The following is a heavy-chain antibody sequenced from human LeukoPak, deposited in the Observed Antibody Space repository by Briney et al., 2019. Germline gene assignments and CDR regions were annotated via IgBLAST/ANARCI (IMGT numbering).Heavy chain of an antibody. J-gene: IGHJ4*02. V-gene: IGHV1-69*04. D-gene: IGHD5-24*01. CDR2: IIPILGIA. CDR3: ARPLRRDGYIFY. CDR1: GGTFSSYA. Sequence: ASVKVSCKASGGTFSSYAISWVRQAPGQGLEWMGRIIPILGIANYAQKFQGRVTITADKSTSTAYMELSSLRSEDTVVYYCARPLRRDGYIFYWGQGTLVTVSS.